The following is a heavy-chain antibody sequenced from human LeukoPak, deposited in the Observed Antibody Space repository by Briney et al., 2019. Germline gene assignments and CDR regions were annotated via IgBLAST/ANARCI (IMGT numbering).Heavy chain of an antibody. CDR2: IKQDGSEK. CDR1: GFTFSSYW. J-gene: IGHJ4*02. CDR3: ARPSDPYGFEYYFDY. V-gene: IGHV3-7*01. Sequence: PGGSLRLSCAASGFTFSSYWMSWVRQAPGKGLEWVANIKQDGSEKYYVDSVKGRFTISRDNAKNSLYLQMNSLRAEDTAVYYCARPSDPYGFEYYFDYWGQGTLVTVSS. D-gene: IGHD3-10*01.